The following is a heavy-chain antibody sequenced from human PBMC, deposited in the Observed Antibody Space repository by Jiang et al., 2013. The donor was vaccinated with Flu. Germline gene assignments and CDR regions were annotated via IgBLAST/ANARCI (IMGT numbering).Heavy chain of an antibody. V-gene: IGHV4-39*02. CDR2: IYYSGST. D-gene: IGHD2-21*02. Sequence: GLVKPSETLSLTCTVSGGSISSSSYYWGWIRQPPGKGLEWIGSIYYSGSTYYNPSLKSRVTISVDTSKNQFSLKLSSVTAADTAVYYCAREGYCGGDCYTFDYWGQGTLVTVSS. J-gene: IGHJ4*02. CDR3: AREGYCGGDCYTFDY. CDR1: GGSISSSSYY.